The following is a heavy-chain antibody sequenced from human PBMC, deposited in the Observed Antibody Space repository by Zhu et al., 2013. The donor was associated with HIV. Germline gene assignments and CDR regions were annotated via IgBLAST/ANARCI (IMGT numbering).Heavy chain of an antibody. CDR3: ARGPIYDSSGYPKY. Sequence: QVQLQESGPGLVKPSETLSLTCTVSGGSISSYYWSWIRQPPGKGLEWIGYIYYSGSTNYNPSLKSRVTISVDTSKNQFSLKLSSVTAADTAVYYCARGPIYDSSGYPKYWGQGTLVTVSS. J-gene: IGHJ4*02. CDR2: IYYSGST. D-gene: IGHD3-22*01. CDR1: GGSISSYY. V-gene: IGHV4-59*01.